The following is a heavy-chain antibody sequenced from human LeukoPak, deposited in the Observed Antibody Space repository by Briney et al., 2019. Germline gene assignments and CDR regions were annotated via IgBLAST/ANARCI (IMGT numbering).Heavy chain of an antibody. J-gene: IGHJ4*02. V-gene: IGHV4-34*01. CDR1: GGSLSGAY. D-gene: IGHD3-9*01. Sequence: SETLSLTCSVQGGSLSGAYWTWIRQPPGKGLEWIGEINHTGSTNYNPSLKSRVTVSADTPKNQFSLNLTSVTAADTAVYYCARGPVRLARPFDYWGQGTLVTVSS. CDR3: ARGPVRLARPFDY. CDR2: INHTGST.